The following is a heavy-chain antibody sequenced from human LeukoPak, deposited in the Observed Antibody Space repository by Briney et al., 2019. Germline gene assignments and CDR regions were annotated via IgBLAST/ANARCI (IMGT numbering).Heavy chain of an antibody. D-gene: IGHD4-11*01. J-gene: IGHJ3*02. Sequence: SETLSLTCTVSGYSISSGYYWGWIRQPPGKGLEWIGSIYHSGSTYYNPSLKSRVTISVDTSKNQFSLKLSSVTAADTAVYYCASPYSEDAFDIWGQGTMVTVSS. CDR2: IYHSGST. CDR3: ASPYSEDAFDI. V-gene: IGHV4-38-2*02. CDR1: GYSISSGYY.